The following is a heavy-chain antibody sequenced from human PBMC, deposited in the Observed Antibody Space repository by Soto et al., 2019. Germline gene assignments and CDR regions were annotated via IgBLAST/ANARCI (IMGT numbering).Heavy chain of an antibody. Sequence: PGGSLRLSCAASGFTFSSYWMSWVRQAPGKGLEWVANIKQDGSEKYYVDSVKGRFTISRDNAKNSLYLQMNSLRAEDTAVYYCARSRLVVTAIPHYFDYWGQGTLVTVSS. V-gene: IGHV3-7*01. CDR2: IKQDGSEK. CDR3: ARSRLVVTAIPHYFDY. CDR1: GFTFSSYW. J-gene: IGHJ4*02. D-gene: IGHD2-21*02.